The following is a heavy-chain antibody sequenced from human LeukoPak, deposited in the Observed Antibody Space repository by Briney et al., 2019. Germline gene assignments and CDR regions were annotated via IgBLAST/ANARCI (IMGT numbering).Heavy chain of an antibody. CDR2: VSSDGSRT. CDR3: ARVALGSYNWFDP. CDR1: GFTFSRYW. V-gene: IGHV3-74*01. Sequence: GGSLRLSCAASGFTFSRYWMHWVRQAPGKGLVWVSGVSSDGSRTTYADSVKGRFTVSRDNAKNTVYLQMNSLRAEDTAVYYCARVALGSYNWFDPWGQGTLVTVSS. J-gene: IGHJ5*02. D-gene: IGHD3-10*01.